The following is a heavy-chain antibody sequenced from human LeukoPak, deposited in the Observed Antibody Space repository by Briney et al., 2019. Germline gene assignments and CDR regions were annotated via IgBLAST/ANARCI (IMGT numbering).Heavy chain of an antibody. CDR3: ARDTMVRGVNPYAFDV. V-gene: IGHV1-18*01. CDR1: GYTFTSYG. J-gene: IGHJ3*01. D-gene: IGHD3-10*01. Sequence: ASVKVSCKASGYTFTSYGISWVRQAPGQGLEWMGWISAYNGNTNYAQKLQGRVTMTTDTSTSTAYMELRSLRSDDTAVYYCARDTMVRGVNPYAFDVWGQGTMVTVSS. CDR2: ISAYNGNT.